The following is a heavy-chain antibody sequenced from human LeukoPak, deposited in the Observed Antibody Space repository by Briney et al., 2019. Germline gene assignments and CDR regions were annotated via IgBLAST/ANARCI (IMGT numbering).Heavy chain of an antibody. V-gene: IGHV3-30*02. D-gene: IGHD3-3*01. CDR1: GFIFSNYG. J-gene: IGHJ6*03. CDR2: IRYDGSDK. CDR3: AREEGDYDFWSGYYYYYMDV. Sequence: GGSLRLSCAASGFIFSNYGMHWVRQAPGKGLEWLTFIRYDGSDKYYADSVKGRFTISRDNSKNTLYLQMNSLRAEDTAVYYCAREEGDYDFWSGYYYYYMDVWGKGTTVTVSS.